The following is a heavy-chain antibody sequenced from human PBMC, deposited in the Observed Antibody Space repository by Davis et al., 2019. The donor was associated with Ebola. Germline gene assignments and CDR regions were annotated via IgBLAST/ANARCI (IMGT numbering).Heavy chain of an antibody. Sequence: GESLKISCAASGFTVSSNYMSWVRQAPGKGLEWVSVIYSGGSTYYADSVKGRFTISRDNSKNTLYLQMNSLKTEDTAVYYCTITTVHVDYWGQGTLVTVSS. J-gene: IGHJ4*02. CDR3: TITTVHVDY. CDR2: IYSGGST. V-gene: IGHV3-66*01. D-gene: IGHD3-10*01. CDR1: GFTVSSNY.